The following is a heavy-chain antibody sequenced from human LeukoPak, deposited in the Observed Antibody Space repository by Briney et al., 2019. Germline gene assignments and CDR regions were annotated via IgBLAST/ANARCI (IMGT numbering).Heavy chain of an antibody. D-gene: IGHD4-17*01. CDR1: GDSITSGGYH. CDR2: ISNSGST. Sequence: SETLSLTCTVSGDSITSGGYHWTRIRQHPGKGLERIGYISNSGSTYYPPSLKSRVNISMDTSKNQFSLSLTSVTAADTAVYYCARDYGDYFRWFEPWGQGTLVTVSS. J-gene: IGHJ5*02. CDR3: ARDYGDYFRWFEP. V-gene: IGHV4-31*03.